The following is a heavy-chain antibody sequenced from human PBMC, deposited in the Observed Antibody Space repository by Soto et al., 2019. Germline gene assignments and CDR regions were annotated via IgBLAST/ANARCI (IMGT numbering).Heavy chain of an antibody. V-gene: IGHV1-69*12. CDR1: EGTFSSYA. J-gene: IGHJ4*02. Sequence: QVQLVQSGAEVKKPGSSVKVSCKASEGTFSSYAISWVRQAPGQGLEWMGGIIPIFGTANYGQKFQGRVTNTAVESTSTAYMELSRLRSEDTAMYYCARGHIRGLERRTFDYWGQGTLVTVSS. D-gene: IGHD1-1*01. CDR3: ARGHIRGLERRTFDY. CDR2: IIPIFGTA.